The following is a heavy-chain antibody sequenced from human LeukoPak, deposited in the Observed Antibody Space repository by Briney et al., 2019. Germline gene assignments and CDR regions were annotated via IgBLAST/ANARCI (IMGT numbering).Heavy chain of an antibody. CDR1: VGSFSGYY. CDR3: ARGYYGSGSHCCHMDV. D-gene: IGHD3-10*01. Sequence: PSETLSLTCAVYVGSFSGYYWSWIRQPPGKGLEWIGEIIHSRSTNYNSSLKSRVTISVDTSKNQFSLKLSSVAAADTAVYYCARGYYGSGSHCCHMDVWGRGTTITVS. J-gene: IGHJ6*03. V-gene: IGHV4-34*01. CDR2: IIHSRST.